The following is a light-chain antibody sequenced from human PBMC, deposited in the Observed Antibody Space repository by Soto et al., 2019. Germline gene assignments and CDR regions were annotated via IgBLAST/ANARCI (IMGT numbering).Light chain of an antibody. CDR2: DVS. CDR3: SSYAGRYTWV. V-gene: IGLV2-11*01. CDR1: SSDVGGYNY. Sequence: QSALTQPRSVSGSPGQSVTISCTGTSSDVGGYNYVSWYQQHPGNAPKLMIYDVSKRPSGVPDRFSGSKSGNTASLTISGLPAEDAADYYCSSYAGRYTWVFGGGTKLTVL. J-gene: IGLJ3*02.